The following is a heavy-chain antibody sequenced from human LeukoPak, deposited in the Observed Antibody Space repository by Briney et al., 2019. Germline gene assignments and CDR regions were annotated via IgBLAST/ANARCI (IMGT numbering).Heavy chain of an antibody. D-gene: IGHD5-18*01. CDR3: ARGAEWWIQLWLEGDY. CDR2: ISAYNGNT. J-gene: IGHJ4*02. Sequence: ASVKVSCKASGYTFTSYGISWVRQAPGQGLEWMGWISAYNGNTNYAQKLQGRVTMTTDTSTSTAYMELSRLRSDDTAVYYCARGAEWWIQLWLEGDYWGQGTLVTVSS. V-gene: IGHV1-18*01. CDR1: GYTFTSYG.